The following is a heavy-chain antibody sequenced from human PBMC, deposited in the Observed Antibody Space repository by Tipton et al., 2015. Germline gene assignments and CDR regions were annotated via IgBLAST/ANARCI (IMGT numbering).Heavy chain of an antibody. J-gene: IGHJ4*02. Sequence: SLRLSCSASGFTFNSYAMYWVRQAPGKGLEYVSGISSNGGSTYYADFVKGRFTISRDNSKNTLYLQMSSLRAEDTAVYYCVRQGGRFRYDSSGHYSPFFDYWGQGSLVTVSS. CDR3: VRQGGRFRYDSSGHYSPFFDY. V-gene: IGHV3-64D*08. CDR2: ISSNGGST. CDR1: GFTFNSYA. D-gene: IGHD3-22*01.